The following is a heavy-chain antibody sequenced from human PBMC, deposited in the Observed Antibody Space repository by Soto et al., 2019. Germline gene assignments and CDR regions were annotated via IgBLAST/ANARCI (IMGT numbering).Heavy chain of an antibody. V-gene: IGHV3-21*01. D-gene: IGHD6-19*01. CDR1: GFTFSSYS. J-gene: IGHJ6*02. Sequence: EVQLVESGGGLVKPGGSLRVSCAASGFTFSSYSMNWVRQAPGKGLEWVSSITSSSRNIYYADSVKGRFTISSDNAKNSLYLQMTSLRAEDTAVYYCARDQDSSGWYGAYYYGMDVWGQGTTVTVSS. CDR2: ITSSSRNI. CDR3: ARDQDSSGWYGAYYYGMDV.